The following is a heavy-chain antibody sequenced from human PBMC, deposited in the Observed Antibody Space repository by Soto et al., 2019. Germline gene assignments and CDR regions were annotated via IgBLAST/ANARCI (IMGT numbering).Heavy chain of an antibody. CDR1: GLSVSDNY. Sequence: GGSLRLSCAASGLSVSDNYVGWVRQAPGRGLEWVSVMYAGGDTHYADSVKCRFTISRDNSENTLYLQMNDLRPADTAVYYCATWHKREHAYEVWGPGTTVTVSS. D-gene: IGHD1-1*01. CDR3: ATWHKREHAYEV. J-gene: IGHJ3*01. CDR2: MYAGGDT. V-gene: IGHV3-53*01.